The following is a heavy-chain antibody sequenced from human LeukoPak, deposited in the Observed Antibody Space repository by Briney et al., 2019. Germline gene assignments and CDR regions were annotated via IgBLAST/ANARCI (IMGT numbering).Heavy chain of an antibody. CDR1: GGSISSYY. CDR2: IYTSGST. J-gene: IGHJ5*02. CDR3: ARRAGSYYFGPLLYNWFDP. D-gene: IGHD3-10*01. V-gene: IGHV4-4*07. Sequence: SETLSLTCTVSGGSISSYYWSWIRQPAGKGLEWIGRIYTSGSTNYNPPLKSRVTMSVDPSKNQFSLKLSSVTAADTAVYYCARRAGSYYFGPLLYNWFDPWGQGTLVTVSS.